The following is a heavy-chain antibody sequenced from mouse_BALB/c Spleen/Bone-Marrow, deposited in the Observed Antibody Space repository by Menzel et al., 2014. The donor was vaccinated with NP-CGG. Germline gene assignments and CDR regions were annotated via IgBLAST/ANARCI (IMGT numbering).Heavy chain of an antibody. CDR3: TRGGNWDDFDY. CDR2: ISSGSSTI. J-gene: IGHJ2*01. CDR1: GFTFSSFG. V-gene: IGHV5-17*02. Sequence: VHVKQSGGGLVQPGGSRKLSCAASGFTFSSFGMHWVRQTPEKGLEWVAYISSGSSTIYYADTVKGRFTISRDSPKNTLFLQVTSLRSEDTAMYYCTRGGNWDDFDYWGQGTTLTVSS. D-gene: IGHD4-1*01.